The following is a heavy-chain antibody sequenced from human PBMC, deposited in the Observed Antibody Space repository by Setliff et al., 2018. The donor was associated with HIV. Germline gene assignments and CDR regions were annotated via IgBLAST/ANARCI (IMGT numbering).Heavy chain of an antibody. D-gene: IGHD5-12*01. CDR2: IIPIFNTA. J-gene: IGHJ5*02. Sequence: SVKVSCKASGYTFTSYAINWVRQAPGQGLEWMGGIIPIFNTANYAQKFQGRVTITADGSTSTAYMELSSLRFEDTATYYCARDQATGYEKVWFSWIDPWGQGTLVTVPQ. CDR1: GYTFTSYA. V-gene: IGHV1-69*13. CDR3: ARDQATGYEKVWFSWIDP.